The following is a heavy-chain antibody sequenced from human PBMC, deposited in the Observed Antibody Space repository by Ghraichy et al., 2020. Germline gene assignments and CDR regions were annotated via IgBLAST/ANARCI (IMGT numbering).Heavy chain of an antibody. J-gene: IGHJ5*02. CDR2: INAGNGNT. D-gene: IGHD3-3*01. CDR3: ARGYYDFWSGYSTNWFDP. Sequence: ASVKVSCKASGYTFTSYAMHWVRRAPGQRLEWMGWINAGNGNTKYSQKFQGRVTITRDTSASTAYMELSSLRSEDTAVYYCARGYYDFWSGYSTNWFDPWGQGTLVTVSS. V-gene: IGHV1-3*01. CDR1: GYTFTSYA.